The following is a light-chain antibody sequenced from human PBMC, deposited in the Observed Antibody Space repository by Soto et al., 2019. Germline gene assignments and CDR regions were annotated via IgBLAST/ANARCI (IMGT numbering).Light chain of an antibody. J-gene: IGLJ3*02. CDR3: SSYTSSSTRV. CDR1: SSDVGGYNY. CDR2: EVS. Sequence: QSVLTQPASVSGSPGQSITISCTGTSSDVGGYNYVSWYQQHPGKAPKLMIYEVSNRPSGVSNRVSGSKSGNTASLTISGLQAEYDADYYCSSYTSSSTRVFGGGTKLTVL. V-gene: IGLV2-14*01.